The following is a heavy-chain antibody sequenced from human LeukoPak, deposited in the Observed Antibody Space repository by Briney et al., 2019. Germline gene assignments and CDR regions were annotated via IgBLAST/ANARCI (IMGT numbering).Heavy chain of an antibody. D-gene: IGHD2-2*01. J-gene: IGHJ3*02. CDR1: GFTFSDYY. CDR2: ISSSGSTI. CDR3: ARDLCTSCYWLLPSNHDAFDI. Sequence: GGSLRLSCAASGFTFSDYYMSWIRQAPGKGLEWVSYISSSGSTIYYAVSVKGRFTISRDNAKNSLYLQMNSLRAEDTAVYYCARDLCTSCYWLLPSNHDAFDIWGQGTMVTVSS. V-gene: IGHV3-11*01.